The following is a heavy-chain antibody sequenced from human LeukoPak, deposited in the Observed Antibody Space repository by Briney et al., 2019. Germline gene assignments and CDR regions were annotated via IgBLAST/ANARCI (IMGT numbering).Heavy chain of an antibody. CDR2: IYYSGST. CDR1: GGSVSSGSYY. J-gene: IGHJ6*04. CDR3: AKLGYCSSTSCPDYYYYYGMDV. D-gene: IGHD2-2*01. Sequence: SETLSLTCTVSGGSVSSGSYYWSWIRQPPGKGLEWIGYIYYSGSTNYNPSLKSRVTISVDTSKNQFSLKLSSVTVADTAMYYCAKLGYCSSTSCPDYYYYYGMDVWGKGTTVTVSS. V-gene: IGHV4-61*01.